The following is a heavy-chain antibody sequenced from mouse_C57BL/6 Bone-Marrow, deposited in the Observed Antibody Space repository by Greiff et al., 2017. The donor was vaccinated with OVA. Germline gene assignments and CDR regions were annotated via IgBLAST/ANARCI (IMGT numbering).Heavy chain of an antibody. J-gene: IGHJ2*01. CDR1: GFTFSSYA. D-gene: IGHD2-4*01. V-gene: IGHV5-4*03. CDR2: ISDGGSYT. Sequence: EVKVVESGGGLVKPGGSLKLSCAASGFTFSSYAMSWVRQTPEKRLEWVATISDGGSYTYYPDNVKGRFTISRDNAKNNLYLQMSHLKSEDTAMYYCARVLYDYVVPYYFDYWGQGTTLTVSS. CDR3: ARVLYDYVVPYYFDY.